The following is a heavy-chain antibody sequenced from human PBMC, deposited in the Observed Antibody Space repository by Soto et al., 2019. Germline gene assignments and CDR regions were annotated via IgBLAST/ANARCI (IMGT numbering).Heavy chain of an antibody. CDR1: GFSLSNARMG. D-gene: IGHD3-16*02. CDR2: IFSNDEK. CDR3: ARQTYYDYVWGSYRQVAFDI. V-gene: IGHV2-26*01. Sequence: SGPTLVNPTDTLTLTCTVSGFSLSNARMGVSWIRQPPGKALEWLAHIFSNDEKSYSTSLKSRLTISKDTSKSQVVLTMTNMDPVDTATYYCARQTYYDYVWGSYRQVAFDIWGQGTMVTVSS. J-gene: IGHJ3*02.